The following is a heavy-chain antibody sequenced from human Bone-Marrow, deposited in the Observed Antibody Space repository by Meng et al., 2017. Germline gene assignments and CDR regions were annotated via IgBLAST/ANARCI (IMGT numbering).Heavy chain of an antibody. CDR3: ARERGQTTYYYGSGSADYYYGMDV. V-gene: IGHV3-33*01. D-gene: IGHD3-10*01. Sequence: GGSLRLSCAASGFTFSSYGMHWVRQAPGNGLEWVAVIWYDGSNKYYADSVKGRFTISRDNSKNTLYLQMNSLRAEDTAVYYCARERGQTTYYYGSGSADYYYGMDVWGQGTTVTVSS. CDR2: IWYDGSNK. J-gene: IGHJ6*02. CDR1: GFTFSSYG.